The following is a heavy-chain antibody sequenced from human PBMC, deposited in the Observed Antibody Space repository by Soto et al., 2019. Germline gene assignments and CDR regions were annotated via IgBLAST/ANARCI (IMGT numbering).Heavy chain of an antibody. CDR2: ISGSDDST. D-gene: IGHD6-6*01. V-gene: IGHV3-23*01. CDR1: GFTFSSYA. Sequence: EVQLLESGGGLVQPGESLRLSCAASGFTFSSYAMSWVRQAPGKGLEWVSVISGSDDSTYYADSVKGRFTISRDNSKNTLYLQMNSRRAEDTAVYYCAIRSSSSTFDYWGQGPLVTVSS. CDR3: AIRSSSSTFDY. J-gene: IGHJ4*02.